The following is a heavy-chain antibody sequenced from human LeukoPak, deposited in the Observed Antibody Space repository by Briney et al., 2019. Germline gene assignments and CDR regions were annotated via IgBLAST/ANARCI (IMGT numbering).Heavy chain of an antibody. CDR3: ARPRHNYSSSWFDYFDY. CDR1: GYSFTSYW. Sequence: GESLKISCKSSGYSFTSYWIGWVRQMPGKGLEWMGIIYPDDSDTRYSPSFQGQVTISADKSISTAYLQWSSLKASDTAMYYCARPRHNYSSSWFDYFDYWGQGTLVTVSS. J-gene: IGHJ4*02. D-gene: IGHD6-13*01. CDR2: IYPDDSDT. V-gene: IGHV5-51*01.